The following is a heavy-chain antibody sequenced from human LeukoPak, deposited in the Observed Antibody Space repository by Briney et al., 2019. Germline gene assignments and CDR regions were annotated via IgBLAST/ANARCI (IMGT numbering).Heavy chain of an antibody. CDR2: ISYDGSNK. CDR1: GFTFSSYG. D-gene: IGHD1-26*01. V-gene: IGHV3-30*18. CDR3: AKEDVVGANFDY. J-gene: IGHJ4*02. Sequence: PGGSLRLSRAASGFTFSSYGMHWVRQAPGKGLEWVAVISYDGSNKYYADSVKGRFTISRDNSKNTLYLQMNSLRAEDTAVYYCAKEDVVGANFDYWGQGTLVTVSS.